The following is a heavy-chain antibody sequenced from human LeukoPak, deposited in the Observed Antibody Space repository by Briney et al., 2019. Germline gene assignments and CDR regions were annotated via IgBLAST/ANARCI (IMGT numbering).Heavy chain of an antibody. J-gene: IGHJ1*01. D-gene: IGHD2/OR15-2a*01. CDR1: GFTFTSYA. CDR3: ARTGLLYNSCYGRHFQH. V-gene: IGHV3-23*01. CDR2: ISGSGGST. Sequence: GGSLRLSCAASGFTFTSYAMSWVRQAPGKGLEWVSAISGSGGSTYYADSVKGRITISRDNSKNTLYLQKNRLRAEEPGVYYRARTGLLYNSCYGRHFQHWGQGPLVPLSS.